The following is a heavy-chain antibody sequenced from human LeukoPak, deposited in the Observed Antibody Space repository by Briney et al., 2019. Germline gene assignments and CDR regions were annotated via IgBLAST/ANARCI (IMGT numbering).Heavy chain of an antibody. CDR3: ASEMATKDAFDI. Sequence: SETLSFTCTVSGGSISSYYWSWIRQPPGKGLEWIGYIYYSGSTNYNPSLKSRVTISVDTSKNQFSLKLSSVTAADTAVYYCASEMATKDAFDIWGQGTMVTVSS. J-gene: IGHJ3*02. V-gene: IGHV4-59*01. D-gene: IGHD5-24*01. CDR2: IYYSGST. CDR1: GGSISSYY.